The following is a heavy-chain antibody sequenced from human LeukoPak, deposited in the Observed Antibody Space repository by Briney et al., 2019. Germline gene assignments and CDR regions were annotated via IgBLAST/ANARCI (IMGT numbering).Heavy chain of an antibody. CDR1: GASVSDYY. D-gene: IGHD3-10*01. Sequence: TSETLSLTCTVSGASVSDYYWSWIRQPPGKGLEWTGQIYYSGSPNYNPSLQNRVTISVDTSKNQVSLRLNSVTAADTAVYYCARRGGMVRGFYDAFDIWGQGTMVTVSS. CDR3: ARRGGMVRGFYDAFDI. CDR2: IYYSGSP. J-gene: IGHJ3*02. V-gene: IGHV4-59*08.